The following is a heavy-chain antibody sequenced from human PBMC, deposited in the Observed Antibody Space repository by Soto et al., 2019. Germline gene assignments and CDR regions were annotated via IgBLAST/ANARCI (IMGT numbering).Heavy chain of an antibody. Sequence: XATLSLTVTVFDRSIRSSYWTGSRQPAGKGLEWIGRIYSSGSTNYNPSLKSRVTMSVDTSKNQFSLKLSSVTAADTAVYYCARDEQQWRGFDYWGQGTLVTVSS. D-gene: IGHD6-19*01. CDR3: ARDEQQWRGFDY. CDR1: DRSIRSSY. V-gene: IGHV4-4*07. CDR2: IYSSGST. J-gene: IGHJ4*02.